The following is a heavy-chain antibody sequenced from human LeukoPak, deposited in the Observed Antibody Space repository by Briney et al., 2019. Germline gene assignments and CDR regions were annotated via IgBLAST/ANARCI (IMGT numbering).Heavy chain of an antibody. D-gene: IGHD3-22*01. CDR1: GYVFTNYW. CDR2: IYAANSDT. J-gene: IGHJ3*02. CDR3: ARRNVRYDSSGYYRGIDAFDI. V-gene: IGHV5-51*01. Sequence: GESLKISCKGSGYVFTNYWIAWVRQMPGKGLEWMGIIYAANSDTRYSPSFQGQATLSVDKSSTTAYLQWSSLKASDTAMYYCARRNVRYDSSGYYRGIDAFDIWGQGTMVTVSS.